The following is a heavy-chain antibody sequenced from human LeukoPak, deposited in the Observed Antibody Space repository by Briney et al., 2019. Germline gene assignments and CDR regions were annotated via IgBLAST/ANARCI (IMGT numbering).Heavy chain of an antibody. J-gene: IGHJ3*02. V-gene: IGHV3-53*01. CDR2: IYSGGST. D-gene: IGHD1-14*01. Sequence: GGSLTLSCAASGISVSSNYMNWVRQAPGKGLEWVSVIYSGGSTYYADSVKGRFTISRDNSKNTLYLHMNSLGAEDTAVYYCARDMSPWETRNPDAFDIWGQGTMVTVSS. CDR3: ARDMSPWETRNPDAFDI. CDR1: GISVSSNY.